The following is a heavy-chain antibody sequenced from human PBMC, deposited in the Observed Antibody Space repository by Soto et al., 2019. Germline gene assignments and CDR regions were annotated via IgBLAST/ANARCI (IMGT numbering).Heavy chain of an antibody. CDR1: GFTFDDNA. J-gene: IGHJ4*02. Sequence: GGSLRLSCAVPGFTFDDNAMHWVRQAPEKGLEWVSGINWKSDIGYADSVKGRFTISRDNAENSLYLQMHSLRAEDTALYYCAISQDRGGRTTFIYWGQGTRVTVSS. V-gene: IGHV3-9*01. D-gene: IGHD3-16*01. CDR2: INWKSDI. CDR3: AISQDRGGRTTFIY.